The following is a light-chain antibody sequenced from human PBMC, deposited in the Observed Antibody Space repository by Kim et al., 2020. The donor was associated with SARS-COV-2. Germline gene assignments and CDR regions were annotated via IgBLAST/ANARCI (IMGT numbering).Light chain of an antibody. CDR1: SSDVGHYND. CDR2: GVS. Sequence: GQSVTISCTGTSSDVGHYNDVSWHQLHPGKAPKLMIYGVSQRPSGVPGRFSGSKSGNTASLTISGLQAEDEADYYCCSYAGSYTYVFGTGTKVTVL. J-gene: IGLJ1*01. CDR3: CSYAGSYTYV. V-gene: IGLV2-11*03.